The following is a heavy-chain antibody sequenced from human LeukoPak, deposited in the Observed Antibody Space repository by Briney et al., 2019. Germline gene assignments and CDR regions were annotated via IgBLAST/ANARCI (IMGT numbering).Heavy chain of an antibody. Sequence: GGSLRLSCAASGFTFSSYWMHWVRQAPGKGLVWVSRINSDGSSTSYADSVKGRFTISRDNAKNTLYLQMNSLRAEDTAVYYCARDVNMYYDFWSGYYQNYYYYYMDVWGKGTTVTVSS. D-gene: IGHD3-3*01. J-gene: IGHJ6*03. CDR2: INSDGSST. V-gene: IGHV3-74*01. CDR3: ARDVNMYYDFWSGYYQNYYYYYMDV. CDR1: GFTFSSYW.